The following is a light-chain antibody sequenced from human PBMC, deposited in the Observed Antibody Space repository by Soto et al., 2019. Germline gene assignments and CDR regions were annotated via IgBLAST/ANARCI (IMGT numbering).Light chain of an antibody. CDR2: STN. CDR1: SGSVSTNYY. V-gene: IGLV8-61*01. J-gene: IGLJ3*02. Sequence: QTVVTQEPSFSVSPGGTVTLTCGLSSGSVSTNYYPSWYQQTPGQAPRTLIYSTNTRSSGVPDRFSGSILGNKAALIITGAQADDESDYYCVLYMGSGIWVFGGGTQLTVL. CDR3: VLYMGSGIWV.